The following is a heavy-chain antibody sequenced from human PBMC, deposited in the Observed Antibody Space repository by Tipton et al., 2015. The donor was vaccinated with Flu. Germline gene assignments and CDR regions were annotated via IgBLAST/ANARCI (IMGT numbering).Heavy chain of an antibody. V-gene: IGHV4-31*01. Sequence: TLSLTCFVSGGSISSGGDSWNWIRQPPGKGLEWIGYIHNSGATFYNPSLKSLLTISVDTSQNHFSLKLDSVTAADTAVYFCARGRLETGCFDYWGQGTLVTVSS. CDR2: IHNSGAT. CDR1: GGSISSGGDS. D-gene: IGHD1-1*01. CDR3: ARGRLETGCFDY. J-gene: IGHJ4*02.